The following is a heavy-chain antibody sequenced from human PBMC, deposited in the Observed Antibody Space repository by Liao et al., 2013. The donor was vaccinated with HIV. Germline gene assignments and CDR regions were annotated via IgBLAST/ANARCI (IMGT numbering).Heavy chain of an antibody. Sequence: QVQLQESGPGLVKPSETLSLTCTVSGGSISNYYWSWIRQPAGKGLEWIGRIYSSGSANYNPSLKSRVTMSVDTSKNQFSLRLSSVTAADTAVYYCARTDQYYDFWNGYENWFDPWAREPWSPSPQ. CDR1: GGSISNYY. J-gene: IGHJ5*02. CDR2: IYSSGSA. CDR3: ARTDQYYDFWNGYENWFDP. D-gene: IGHD3-3*01. V-gene: IGHV4-4*07.